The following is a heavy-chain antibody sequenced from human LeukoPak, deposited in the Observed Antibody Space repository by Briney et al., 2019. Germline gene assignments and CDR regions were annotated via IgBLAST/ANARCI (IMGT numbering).Heavy chain of an antibody. CDR1: GFTFSSYA. J-gene: IGHJ6*03. CDR2: ISGSGGIT. CDR3: AKDRPYYDFWSGLYYYYYYMDV. V-gene: IGHV3-23*01. D-gene: IGHD3-3*01. Sequence: GGSLRLSCAASGFTFSSYAMSWVRQAPGKGLEWFSAISGSGGITYYTDSVKGRFTISRDNSRNKLYLKMNSLSAEDTAVYYCAKDRPYYDFWSGLYYYYYYMDVWGKGTTVTVSS.